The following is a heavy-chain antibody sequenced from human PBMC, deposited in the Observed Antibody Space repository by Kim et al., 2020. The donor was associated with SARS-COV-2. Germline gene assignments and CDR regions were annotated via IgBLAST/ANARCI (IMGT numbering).Heavy chain of an antibody. V-gene: IGHV1-46*01. Sequence: TSYAQKFQGGVTMTRDTSTSTVYMELSSLRSEDTAVYYCARAGDYGDYGYWGQGTLVTVSS. J-gene: IGHJ4*02. CDR2: T. D-gene: IGHD4-17*01. CDR3: ARAGDYGDYGY.